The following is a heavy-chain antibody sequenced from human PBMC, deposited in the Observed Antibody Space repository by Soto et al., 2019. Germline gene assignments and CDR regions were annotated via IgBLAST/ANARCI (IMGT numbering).Heavy chain of an antibody. CDR3: ARAHDFWGGRQQPIDS. D-gene: IGHD3-3*01. Sequence: QVQLQQRGAGLLKPSETLSLTCAVSGGSFRGFYWTWIRQSPGKGLEWLGDINHVGITNYNPSLKSRVSIPVDTSKSQFSRKLSSVTAADTAVYYCARAHDFWGGRQQPIDSWGQGTLVTVSS. CDR2: INHVGIT. CDR1: GGSFRGFY. V-gene: IGHV4-34*01. J-gene: IGHJ4*02.